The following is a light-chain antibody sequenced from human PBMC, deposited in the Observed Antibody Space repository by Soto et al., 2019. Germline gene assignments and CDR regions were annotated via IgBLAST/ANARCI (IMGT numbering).Light chain of an antibody. CDR1: SSNIGAGYG. CDR2: NYV. CDR3: QSYDKRLTAYV. V-gene: IGLV1-40*01. J-gene: IGLJ1*01. Sequence: QSVLTQPPSVSGAPGQRITISCAGTSSNIGAGYGVHWYQQLPGRAPKLLIHNYVNRPSGVPDRFSGSKSGTSASLAITGLQGEDEGDYYCQSYDKRLTAYVFGTGTKLTVL.